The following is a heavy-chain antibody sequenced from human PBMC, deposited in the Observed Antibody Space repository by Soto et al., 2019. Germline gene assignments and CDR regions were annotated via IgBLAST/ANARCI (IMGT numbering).Heavy chain of an antibody. CDR2: ISAYNGNT. Sequence: ASVKVSCKASGYTFTSYGISWVRQAPGQGLEWMGWISAYNGNTNYAQKLQGRVTMTTDTSTSTACMELRSLRSDDTAVYYCARDSLPTPRYYDFWTGYQPLFDYWGQGTLLTVSS. CDR1: GYTFTSYG. J-gene: IGHJ4*02. V-gene: IGHV1-18*01. CDR3: ARDSLPTPRYYDFWTGYQPLFDY. D-gene: IGHD3-3*01.